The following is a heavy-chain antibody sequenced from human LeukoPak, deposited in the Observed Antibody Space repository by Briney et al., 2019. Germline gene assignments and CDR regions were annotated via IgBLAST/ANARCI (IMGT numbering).Heavy chain of an antibody. V-gene: IGHV3-30*02. J-gene: IGHJ6*03. CDR2: IRYDGSNK. D-gene: IGHD6-13*01. Sequence: PGGSLRLSCAASGFTFSSYGMHWVRQAPGKGPEWVAFIRYDGSNKYYADSVKGRFTISRDNSKNTLYLQMNSLRAEDTAVYYCAKGSRSTSWAYYFYYSMDVWGKGTTVTVSS. CDR3: AKGSRSTSWAYYFYYSMDV. CDR1: GFTFSSYG.